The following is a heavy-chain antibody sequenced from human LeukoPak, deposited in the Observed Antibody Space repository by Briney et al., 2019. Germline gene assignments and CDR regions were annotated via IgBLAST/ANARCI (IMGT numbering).Heavy chain of an antibody. D-gene: IGHD3-22*01. CDR3: ARVMAPTGNYYDSSGSLDY. V-gene: IGHV3-30-3*01. CDR2: ISYDGSNK. J-gene: IGHJ4*02. Sequence: TGGSLRLSCAASGFTFSSYAMHWVRQAPGKGLEWVAVISYDGSNKYYADSVKGRFTISRDNSKNTLYLQMNSLRAEDTAVYYCARVMAPTGNYYDSSGSLDYWGQGTLVTVSS. CDR1: GFTFSSYA.